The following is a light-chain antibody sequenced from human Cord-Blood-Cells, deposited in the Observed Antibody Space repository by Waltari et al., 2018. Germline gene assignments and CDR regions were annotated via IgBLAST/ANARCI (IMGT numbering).Light chain of an antibody. CDR3: CSYAGSYTLV. CDR2: DVS. Sequence: QSALTQPRSVSGSPGQSVTISCTGTSSDVGGYNYVSWYQQLPGKAPKLMIYDVSTRPSGVPDRFSGSKSGNTASLTISGLQAEDEADYYCCSYAGSYTLVFGGGTKLTVL. J-gene: IGLJ2*01. V-gene: IGLV2-11*01. CDR1: SSDVGGYNY.